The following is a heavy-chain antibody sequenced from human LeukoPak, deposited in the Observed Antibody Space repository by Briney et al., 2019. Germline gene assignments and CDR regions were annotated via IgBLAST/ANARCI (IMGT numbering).Heavy chain of an antibody. CDR3: ATPLDYFDMSDSHQGGD. D-gene: IGHD3-22*01. Sequence: GGSLRLSCAASGFTFSRHWMTWVRQAPGKGLEWVANIKHDGSEKNYVDSVKGRFTISRDNAKNSLYLQMNSLRAADTAVYYCATPLDYFDMSDSHQGGDWGQGTLVTVSS. CDR1: GFTFSRHW. CDR2: IKHDGSEK. J-gene: IGHJ4*02. V-gene: IGHV3-7*03.